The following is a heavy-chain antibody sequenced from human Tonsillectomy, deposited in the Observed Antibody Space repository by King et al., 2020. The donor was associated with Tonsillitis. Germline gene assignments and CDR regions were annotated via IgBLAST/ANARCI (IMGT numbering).Heavy chain of an antibody. J-gene: IGHJ4*02. CDR1: GFTFSSYG. Sequence: VQLVESGGGVVQPGRSLRLSCAASGFTFSSYGIHWVRQAPGKGLEWVAVISSDGSKKYYADSVRGRFTISRDNSKNTLYLQMNSLRADDTAMYYCAKARQWLVHFDYWGQGTLVTVSS. CDR2: ISSDGSKK. V-gene: IGHV3-30*18. D-gene: IGHD6-19*01. CDR3: AKARQWLVHFDY.